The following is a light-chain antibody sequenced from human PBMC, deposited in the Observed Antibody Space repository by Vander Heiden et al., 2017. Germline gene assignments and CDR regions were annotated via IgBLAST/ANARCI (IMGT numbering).Light chain of an antibody. CDR1: RSNLGEEFD. CDR3: QSYDDGLSTYV. J-gene: IGLJ1*01. V-gene: IGLV1-40*01. CDR2: GAT. Sequence: QSVLTQPPSVSGDAEQRITISSTGHRSNLGEEFDLHWYQQPPGAAPKLLIYGATNRPSGVPDRFSGSKSGASASLAITGLQADDEADYYCQSYDDGLSTYVFGSGTKVTVL.